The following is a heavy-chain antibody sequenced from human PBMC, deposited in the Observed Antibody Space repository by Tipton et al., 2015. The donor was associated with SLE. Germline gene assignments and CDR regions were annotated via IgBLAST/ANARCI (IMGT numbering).Heavy chain of an antibody. V-gene: IGHV3-30*03. J-gene: IGHJ4*02. CDR3: ARDTHTYYFDY. Sequence: SLRLSCAASGFTFSSYGMHWVRQAPGKGLEWVAIISYDGSNIYYADSVKGRFTISRDNSKNTLYLQMNSLRAEDTAVYYCARDTHTYYFDYWGQGALVTVSS. CDR2: ISYDGSNI. CDR1: GFTFSSYG.